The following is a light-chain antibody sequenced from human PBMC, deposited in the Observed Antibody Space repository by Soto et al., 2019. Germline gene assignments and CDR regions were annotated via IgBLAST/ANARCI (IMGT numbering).Light chain of an antibody. V-gene: IGKV3-20*01. Sequence: EIVLTQSPGTLSLSPGESATLSCRASQSVSSSYLAWYQQKHGQAPRLLIYGASSRATGIPDRFSGSGSGTVFTLTISRLEPEDFAVYYCQQYGSSQWTFGQGTKVDIK. CDR3: QQYGSSQWT. CDR1: QSVSSSY. CDR2: GAS. J-gene: IGKJ1*01.